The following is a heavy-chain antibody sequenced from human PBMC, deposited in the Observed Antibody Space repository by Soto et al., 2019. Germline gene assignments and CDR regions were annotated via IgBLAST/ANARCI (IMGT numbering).Heavy chain of an antibody. J-gene: IGHJ4*02. CDR3: ARDRIGIVGATLDY. D-gene: IGHD1-26*01. V-gene: IGHV1-69*13. Sequence: ASVKVSCKASGGTFSSYAISWVRQAPGQGLEWMGGIIPIFGTANYAQKFQGRVTITADESTSTAYMELSSLRSEDTAVYYCARDRIGIVGATLDYWGQGTLVTVSS. CDR2: IIPIFGTA. CDR1: GGTFSSYA.